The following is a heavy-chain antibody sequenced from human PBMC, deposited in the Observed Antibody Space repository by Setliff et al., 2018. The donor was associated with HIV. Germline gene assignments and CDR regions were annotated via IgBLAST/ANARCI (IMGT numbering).Heavy chain of an antibody. CDR1: GGSIRSGSYY. CDR2: IYTNGYT. D-gene: IGHD1-1*01. CDR3: RVWILRDTSDI. J-gene: IGHJ3*02. V-gene: IGHV4-61*09. Sequence: SETLSLTCTVSGGSIRSGSYYWTWIRQPAGKGPEWIGHIYTNGYTNYNPSLKSRVTISVDTSRNQFSLQLTSVTAADTAVYYCRVWILRDTSDIWGQGTVVTVSS.